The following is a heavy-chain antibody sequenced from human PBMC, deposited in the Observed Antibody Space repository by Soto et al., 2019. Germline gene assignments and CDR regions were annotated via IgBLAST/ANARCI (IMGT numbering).Heavy chain of an antibody. CDR1: GYTFTSYA. J-gene: IGHJ4*02. CDR3: ATQTQLRGAMITKINFDF. Sequence: ASVKVSCKASGYTFTSYAMHWVRQAPGQRLEWMGWSNAGNGNTKYSQEFQGRVTITRNTSASTAYMELSRLRSDDTAVYYCATQTQLRGAMITKINFDFWGQGTPVTVSS. CDR2: SNAGNGNT. D-gene: IGHD3-10*01. V-gene: IGHV1-3*02.